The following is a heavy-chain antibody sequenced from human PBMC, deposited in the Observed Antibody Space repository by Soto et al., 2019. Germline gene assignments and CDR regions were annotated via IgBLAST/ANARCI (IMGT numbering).Heavy chain of an antibody. CDR3: ARQRTSVVTQAYFDS. Sequence: SETLSLTCTVTGDSINNRSYYWGWIRQAPGKGLEWIGSIYYSGSTYNNPSLKSRVSMSVDTSKNQFSLKLRSVTAADTALYYCARQRTSVVTQAYFDSWGQGSLVTVSS. D-gene: IGHD2-21*02. CDR2: IYYSGST. CDR1: GDSINNRSYY. J-gene: IGHJ4*02. V-gene: IGHV4-39*01.